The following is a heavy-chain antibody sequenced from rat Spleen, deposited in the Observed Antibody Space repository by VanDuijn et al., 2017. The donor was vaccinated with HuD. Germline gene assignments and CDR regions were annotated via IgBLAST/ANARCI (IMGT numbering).Heavy chain of an antibody. J-gene: IGHJ2*01. Sequence: EVQLVESGGGLVQPGGSLRLSCTTSGFTFRNYDMAWVRQAPTKGLEWVTSISPSGTGTYYRDSVRGRFTVSRDNAKSTLSLQMDSLRSEDTATYYCATTPLYYSGDPFYFDYWGQGVMVTVSS. CDR1: GFTFRNYD. V-gene: IGHV5-25*01. CDR3: ATTPLYYSGDPFYFDY. D-gene: IGHD1-1*01. CDR2: ISPSGTGT.